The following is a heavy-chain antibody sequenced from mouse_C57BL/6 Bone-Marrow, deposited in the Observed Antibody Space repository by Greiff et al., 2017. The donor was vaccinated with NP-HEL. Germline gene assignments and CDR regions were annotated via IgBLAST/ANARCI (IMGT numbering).Heavy chain of an antibody. V-gene: IGHV3-6*01. CDR2: ISYDGSN. J-gene: IGHJ2*01. CDR3: ATSYYFDY. Sequence: EVHLVESGPGLVKPSQSLSLTCSVTGYSITSGYYWNWIRQFPGNKLEWMGYISYDGSNNYNPSLKNRISITRDTSKNQFFLKLNSVTTEDTATYYCATSYYFDYWGQGTTLTVSS. CDR1: GYSITSGYY.